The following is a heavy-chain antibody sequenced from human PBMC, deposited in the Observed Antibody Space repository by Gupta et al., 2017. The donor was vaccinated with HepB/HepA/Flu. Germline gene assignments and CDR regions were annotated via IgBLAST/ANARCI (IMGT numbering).Heavy chain of an antibody. CDR3: ARGSGAAAGIFVSYYYGMDV. CDR1: GGSISSGGYY. CDR2: IYYSGST. D-gene: IGHD6-13*01. J-gene: IGHJ6*02. V-gene: IGHV4-31*03. Sequence: QVQLQESGPGLVKPSQTLSLPCTVSGGSISSGGYYWTWIRPHPGKCLEWIGYIYYSGSTYYNPSLKSRVTISVDTSKNQFSLKLSSVTAADTAVYYCARGSGAAAGIFVSYYYGMDVWGQGTTVTVSS.